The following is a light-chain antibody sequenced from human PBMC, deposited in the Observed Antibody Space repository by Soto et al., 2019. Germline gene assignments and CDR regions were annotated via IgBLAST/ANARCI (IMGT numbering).Light chain of an antibody. CDR2: GAS. J-gene: IGKJ1*01. CDR1: QSVSSN. V-gene: IGKV3-15*01. Sequence: EIVMTQSPATLSVSPGERATLSCRASQSVSSNLAWYQQKPGQTPRLLIYGASTRATGIPARFSGSGSGTEFTLTISRLQSGDFAVYYCQQYHNWPPWTFGQGTKVEIK. CDR3: QQYHNWPPWT.